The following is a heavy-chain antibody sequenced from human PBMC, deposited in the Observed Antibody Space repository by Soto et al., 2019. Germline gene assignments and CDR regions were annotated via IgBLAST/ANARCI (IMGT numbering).Heavy chain of an antibody. CDR3: ARLLGYCSSTSCYNARFDY. V-gene: IGHV4-34*01. CDR2: INHSGST. J-gene: IGHJ4*02. Sequence: SETLSLTCAVYGGSFSGYYWSWIRQPPGKGLEWIGEINHSGSTNYNPSIKSRVTISVDTSKNQFSLKLSSVTAADTAVYFCARLLGYCSSTSCYNARFDYWGQGTLVTVSS. CDR1: GGSFSGYY. D-gene: IGHD2-2*02.